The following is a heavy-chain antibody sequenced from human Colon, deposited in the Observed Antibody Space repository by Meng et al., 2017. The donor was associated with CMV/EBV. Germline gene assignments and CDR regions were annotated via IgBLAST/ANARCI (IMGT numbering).Heavy chain of an antibody. Sequence: ASGFTFSSYSMNWVRQAPGKGLEWVSSISSSSSYIYYADSVKGRFTISRDNAKNSLYLQMNSLRAEDTAVYYCARTGDSSGYYLFDYWGQGTLVTVSS. J-gene: IGHJ4*02. CDR2: ISSSSSYI. CDR3: ARTGDSSGYYLFDY. D-gene: IGHD3-22*01. CDR1: GFTFSSYS. V-gene: IGHV3-21*01.